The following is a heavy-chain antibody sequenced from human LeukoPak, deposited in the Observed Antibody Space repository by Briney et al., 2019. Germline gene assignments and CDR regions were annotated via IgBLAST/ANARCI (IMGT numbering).Heavy chain of an antibody. CDR1: GGSISSYY. D-gene: IGHD4-23*01. Sequence: SETLSLTCTVSGGSISSYYWSWIRQPPGKGLEWIGYMSYSASTDYNPSLKSRVTISLDTSKNQFSLKLSSVTAADTAVYYCARHGGRYSFDYWGQGTLVTVSS. CDR2: MSYSAST. V-gene: IGHV4-59*08. J-gene: IGHJ4*02. CDR3: ARHGGRYSFDY.